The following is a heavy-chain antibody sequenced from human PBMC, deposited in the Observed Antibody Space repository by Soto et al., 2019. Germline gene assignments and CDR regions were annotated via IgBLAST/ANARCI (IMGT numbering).Heavy chain of an antibody. CDR1: GGSVSSGSYY. J-gene: IGHJ5*02. CDR3: ARDGQFCSGGSCYPNWFDP. Sequence: NPSETLSLTCTVSGGSVSSGSYYWSWIRQPPGKGLEWIGYIYYSGSTNYNPSLKSRVTISVDTSKNQFSLKLSSVTAADTAVYYCARDGQFCSGGSCYPNWFDPWGQGTLVIVS. CDR2: IYYSGST. D-gene: IGHD2-15*01. V-gene: IGHV4-61*01.